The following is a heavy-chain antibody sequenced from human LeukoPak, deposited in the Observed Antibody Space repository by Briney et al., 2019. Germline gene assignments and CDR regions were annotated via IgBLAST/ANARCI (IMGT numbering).Heavy chain of an antibody. D-gene: IGHD2-15*01. Sequence: QSGGSLRLSCAASGFTVSSNYMSWVRQAPGKGLEWVSVIYSGGSTYYADSVNGRFTISRDNSKNTLYLQMNILRAEDTAVYYCARDQCSGGSCYEGAFDYWGQGTLVTVSS. CDR3: ARDQCSGGSCYEGAFDY. CDR2: IYSGGST. V-gene: IGHV3-66*02. J-gene: IGHJ4*02. CDR1: GFTVSSNY.